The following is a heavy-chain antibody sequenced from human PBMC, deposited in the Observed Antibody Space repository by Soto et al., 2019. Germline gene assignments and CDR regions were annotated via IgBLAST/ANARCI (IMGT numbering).Heavy chain of an antibody. D-gene: IGHD6-6*01. CDR2: ITSSSSYI. Sequence: PGGSLRLSCAASGFIFSSYSMNWVRQAPGKGLEWVSSITSSSSYIYYADSVKGRFTISRDNAKNSLYLQMNSLRAEDTAVYYCASGDTVYSSSDYWGQGTLVTVYS. J-gene: IGHJ4*02. V-gene: IGHV3-21*01. CDR3: ASGDTVYSSSDY. CDR1: GFIFSSYS.